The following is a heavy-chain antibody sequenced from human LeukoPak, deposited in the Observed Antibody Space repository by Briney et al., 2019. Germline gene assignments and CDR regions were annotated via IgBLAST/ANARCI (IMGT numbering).Heavy chain of an antibody. Sequence: SETLSLTCTVSGDSIISSYYYWGWIRQPPGKGLEWIGSIYHGGNTYYNPSLKSRVTISVDTSKNQFSLKLSSVTAADTAVYYCARMSDYWGQGTLVTVSS. CDR1: GDSIISSYYY. CDR2: IYHGGNT. J-gene: IGHJ4*02. CDR3: ARMSDY. V-gene: IGHV4-39*01.